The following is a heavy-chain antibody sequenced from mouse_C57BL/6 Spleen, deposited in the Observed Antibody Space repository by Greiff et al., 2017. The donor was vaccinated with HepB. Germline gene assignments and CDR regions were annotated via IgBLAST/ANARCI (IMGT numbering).Heavy chain of an antibody. Sequence: VKLMESGAELARPGASVKLSCKASGYTFTSYGISWVKQRTGQGLEWIGEIYPRSGNTYYNEKFKGKATLTADKSSSTAYMELRSLTSEDSAVYFCARGEYGNLYYFDYWGQGTTLTVSS. D-gene: IGHD2-1*01. J-gene: IGHJ2*01. CDR2: IYPRSGNT. CDR3: ARGEYGNLYYFDY. CDR1: GYTFTSYG. V-gene: IGHV1-81*01.